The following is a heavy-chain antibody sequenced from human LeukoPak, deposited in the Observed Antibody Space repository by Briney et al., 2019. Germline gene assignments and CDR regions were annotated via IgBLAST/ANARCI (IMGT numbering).Heavy chain of an antibody. V-gene: IGHV6-1*01. Sequence: SQTLSLTCAISGDSVSSNSAAWKWIRQSPSRGLEWLGRTYYRSKWHNDYAVSVKSRITINPDTSKNQFSLKLSSVTAADTAVYYCLMFGDPRTVYYYYGMDVWGKGTTVTISS. CDR1: GDSVSSNSAA. CDR3: LMFGDPRTVYYYYGMDV. D-gene: IGHD3-10*02. CDR2: TYYRSKWHN. J-gene: IGHJ6*04.